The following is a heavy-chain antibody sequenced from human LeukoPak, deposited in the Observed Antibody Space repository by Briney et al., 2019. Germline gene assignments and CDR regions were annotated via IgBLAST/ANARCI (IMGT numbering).Heavy chain of an antibody. D-gene: IGHD3-9*01. CDR2: SNPENGKR. CDR1: GYTLTDLS. V-gene: IGHV1-24*01. Sequence: GASVRVSCKVSGYTLTDLSIHWLRLTPGKGLEWMGGSNPENGKRIYAEKFQGRVTMPEDRSVNTAYLELTSLKSEDTAVYYCANFYNILSGYYKNPGSFDIWGQGTMVTVSS. J-gene: IGHJ3*02. CDR3: ANFYNILSGYYKNPGSFDI.